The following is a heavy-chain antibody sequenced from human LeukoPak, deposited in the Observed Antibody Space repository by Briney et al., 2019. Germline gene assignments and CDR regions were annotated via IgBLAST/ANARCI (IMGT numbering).Heavy chain of an antibody. J-gene: IGHJ6*02. CDR2: MNPNSGYT. V-gene: IGHV1-8*01. D-gene: IGHD3-9*01. CDR1: GYTFTSYD. CDR3: ARPNYDLLTGYYPLLAV. Sequence: GASVKVSCKASGYTFTSYDINWVRQATGQGLEWMGWMNPNSGYTGYAQKFQGRVTMTRNTSISTAYMELSSLRSEDTAVYYCARPNYDLLTGYYPLLAVWGQGTTVTVSS.